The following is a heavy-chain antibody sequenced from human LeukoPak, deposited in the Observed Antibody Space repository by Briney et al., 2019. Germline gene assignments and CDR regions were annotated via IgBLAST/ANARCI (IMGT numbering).Heavy chain of an antibody. V-gene: IGHV3-66*01. D-gene: IGHD2-21*02. CDR3: ARVAYYRVTADQITDAFDV. Sequence: GGSLRLSCAASGFTVSSYYINWVRQAPGKGLQWVSILYSDGATYYADSVKGRFTISRDNSRSTLYLQMNSLRAEDTAVYFCARVAYYRVTADQITDAFDVWGHGTVVTVSS. CDR1: GFTVSSYY. J-gene: IGHJ3*01. CDR2: LYSDGAT.